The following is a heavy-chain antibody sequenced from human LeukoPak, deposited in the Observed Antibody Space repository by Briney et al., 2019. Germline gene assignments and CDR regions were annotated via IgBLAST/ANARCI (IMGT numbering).Heavy chain of an antibody. D-gene: IGHD6-19*01. J-gene: IGHJ4*02. Sequence: GGSLRLSCAASGLTVSNNYLSWVRQAPGKGLEWVSVIYTGGDTYYADSVRGRFTISRDNSKNILSLQMNSLRADHPAVYYDTRVLSDSRGWYHFDYWGQGTLVTVSS. CDR1: GLTVSNNY. V-gene: IGHV3-53*01. CDR3: TRVLSDSRGWYHFDY. CDR2: IYTGGDT.